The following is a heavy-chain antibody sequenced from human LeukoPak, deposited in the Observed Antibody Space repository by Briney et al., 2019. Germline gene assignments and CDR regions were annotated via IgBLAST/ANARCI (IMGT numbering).Heavy chain of an antibody. D-gene: IGHD3-10*01. CDR3: AKDIGANYYFYGMDV. J-gene: IGHJ6*02. Sequence: GGSLRLSCAASGFTFSSYGMHWGRQAPGKGLEWVAVISYDGSNKYYADSVKGRFTISRDNSKNTLYLQMNSLRAEDTAVYYCAKDIGANYYFYGMDVWGQGTTITVSS. CDR1: GFTFSSYG. V-gene: IGHV3-30*18. CDR2: ISYDGSNK.